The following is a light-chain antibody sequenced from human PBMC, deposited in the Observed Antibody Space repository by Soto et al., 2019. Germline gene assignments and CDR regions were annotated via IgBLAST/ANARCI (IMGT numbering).Light chain of an antibody. J-gene: IGKJ1*01. CDR2: DAS. V-gene: IGKV3-15*01. Sequence: EAVMTQSPATLSVSPGERATLSCRPSQSVSTNLAWYQQKPGQPPRLLIYDASTRATGIPVRFSGSGSGTEFTLSISSVQSEDFAIFYCQQYNRWPRTFGQGTKVEI. CDR3: QQYNRWPRT. CDR1: QSVSTN.